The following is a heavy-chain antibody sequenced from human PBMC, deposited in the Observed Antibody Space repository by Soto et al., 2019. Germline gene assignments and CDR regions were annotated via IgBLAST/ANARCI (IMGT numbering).Heavy chain of an antibody. Sequence: SGPTLVNPTQTLTLTCTFSGFSLSTSGVGVGWIRQPPGKALEWLALIYWNDDKRYSPSLKSRLTITKDTSKNQVVLTMTNMDPVDTATYYCAHSSEGVGLWFGEFSSLDYWGQGTLVTVSS. CDR3: AHSSEGVGLWFGEFSSLDY. J-gene: IGHJ4*02. CDR1: GFSLSTSGVG. V-gene: IGHV2-5*01. D-gene: IGHD3-10*01. CDR2: IYWNDDK.